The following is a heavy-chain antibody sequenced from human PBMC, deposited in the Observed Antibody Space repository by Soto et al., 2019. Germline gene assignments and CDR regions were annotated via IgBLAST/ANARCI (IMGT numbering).Heavy chain of an antibody. Sequence: GASVKVSCKASGYTFTSYAMHWVRQAPGQRLEWMGWINAGNGNTKYSQKFQGRVTITRDTSASTAYMELSSLRSEDTAVYYCARRHSSGWYRGGDWFDPWGQGTLVTVSS. CDR1: GYTFTSYA. CDR2: INAGNGNT. V-gene: IGHV1-3*01. CDR3: ARRHSSGWYRGGDWFDP. J-gene: IGHJ5*02. D-gene: IGHD6-19*01.